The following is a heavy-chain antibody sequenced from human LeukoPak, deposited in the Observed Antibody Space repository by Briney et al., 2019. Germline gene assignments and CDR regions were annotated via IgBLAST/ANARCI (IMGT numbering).Heavy chain of an antibody. D-gene: IGHD3-3*01. V-gene: IGHV1-69*04. J-gene: IGHJ1*01. Sequence: ASVKVSCKASGGTFSSYAISWVRPAPGQGLEWMGRIIPILGIANYAQKFQGGVTITADKSTSTAYMELSSLRSEDTAVYYCALRYYDLWSGYLTEYFQHWGQGTLVTVSS. CDR2: IIPILGIA. CDR3: ALRYYDLWSGYLTEYFQH. CDR1: GGTFSSYA.